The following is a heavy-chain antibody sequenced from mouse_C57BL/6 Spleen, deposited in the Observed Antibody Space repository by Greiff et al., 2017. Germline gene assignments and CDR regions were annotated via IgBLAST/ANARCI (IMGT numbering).Heavy chain of an antibody. CDR2: IYPRSGNT. CDR1: GYTFTSYG. V-gene: IGHV1-81*01. Sequence: QVHVKQSGAELARPGASVKLSCKASGYTFTSYGISWVKQRTGQGLEWIGEIYPRSGNTYYNEKFKGKATLTADKSSSTAYMELRSLTSEDSAVYFCASYDYGKVYAMDYWGQGTSVTGSS. J-gene: IGHJ4*01. CDR3: ASYDYGKVYAMDY. D-gene: IGHD2-4*01.